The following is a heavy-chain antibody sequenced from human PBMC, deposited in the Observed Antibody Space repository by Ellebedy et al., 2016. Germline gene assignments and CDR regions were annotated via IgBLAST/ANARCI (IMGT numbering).Heavy chain of an antibody. V-gene: IGHV3-23*01. CDR1: GFTFSSYS. Sequence: GGSLRLXXAASGFTFSSYSMNWVRQAPGKGLEWVSAISGSGGSTYYADSVKGRFTISRDNSKNTLYLQMNSLRAEDTAVYYCARETMVRGVIMGSLDYWGQGTLVTVSS. CDR3: ARETMVRGVIMGSLDY. J-gene: IGHJ4*02. CDR2: ISGSGGST. D-gene: IGHD3-10*01.